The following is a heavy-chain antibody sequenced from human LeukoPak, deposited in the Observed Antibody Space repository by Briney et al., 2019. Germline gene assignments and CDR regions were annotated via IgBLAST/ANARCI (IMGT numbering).Heavy chain of an antibody. V-gene: IGHV1-69*05. Sequence: GASVKVSCKASGGTFSSYAISWVRQAPGQGLEWMGGIIPIFGTANYAQKFQGRVTITTDESTSTAYMELSSLRSEDTAVYYCARAIYSYGPLYYMDVWGKGTTVTVS. D-gene: IGHD5-18*01. CDR1: GGTFSSYA. CDR3: ARAIYSYGPLYYMDV. CDR2: IIPIFGTA. J-gene: IGHJ6*03.